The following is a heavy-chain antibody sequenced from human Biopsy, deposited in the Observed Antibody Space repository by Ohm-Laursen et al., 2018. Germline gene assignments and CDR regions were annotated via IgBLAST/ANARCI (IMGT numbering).Heavy chain of an antibody. Sequence: GTLSLTRTVSGDSLRSYYWSWIPQPPAKGLQWIGYVYYTGSTDYNPSLQSRVTISVDTSKNLFPLRLRSVTPADTAIYYCARDRGYYSDRTVPGYFDLWGRGTLVTVSS. J-gene: IGHJ2*01. V-gene: IGHV4-59*01. CDR2: VYYTGST. CDR3: ARDRGYYSDRTVPGYFDL. D-gene: IGHD3-22*01. CDR1: GDSLRSYY.